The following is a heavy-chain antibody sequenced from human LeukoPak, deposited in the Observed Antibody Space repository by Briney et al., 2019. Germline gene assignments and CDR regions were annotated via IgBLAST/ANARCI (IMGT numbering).Heavy chain of an antibody. CDR2: MNNGPGAT. CDR1: GFSFSTSP. J-gene: IGHJ6*02. D-gene: IGHD5-12*01. CDR3: AKTHYDLLDV. Sequence: GGSLRLSCAASGFSFSTSPMSWLRQPPGKGLEWVSAMNNGPGATFYRDSVRGRFTISRDDSKSTLYLQMKSLRAEDTGTYYCAKTHYDLLDVWGQETTVTVSS. V-gene: IGHV3-23*01.